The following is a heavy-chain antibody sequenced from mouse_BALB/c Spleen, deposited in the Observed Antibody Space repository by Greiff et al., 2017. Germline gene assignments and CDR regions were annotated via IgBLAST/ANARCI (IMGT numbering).Heavy chain of an antibody. J-gene: IGHJ3*01. CDR3: TSYRYDVRAFAY. CDR2: IYPGNSDT. D-gene: IGHD2-14*01. Sequence: GQLQQSGTVLARPGASVKMSCKASGYTFTSYWMHWVKQRPGQGLEWIGAIYPGNSDTSYNQKFKGKAKLTAVTSTSTAYMELSSLTNEDSAVYYCTSYRYDVRAFAYWGQGTLVTVSA. CDR1: GYTFTSYW. V-gene: IGHV1-5*01.